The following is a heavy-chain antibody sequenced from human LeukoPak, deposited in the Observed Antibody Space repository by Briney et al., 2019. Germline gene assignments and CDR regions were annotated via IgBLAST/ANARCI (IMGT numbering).Heavy chain of an antibody. CDR1: GYTFTSYD. CDR3: ARGYYYDSSGYRPGFDY. D-gene: IGHD3-22*01. J-gene: IGHJ4*02. V-gene: IGHV1-8*01. Sequence: EASVKVSCKASGYTFTSYDINWVRQASGQGLEWMGWMNPNSGNTGYAQKFQGRVTMTRNTSISTAYMELSSLRPEDTAVYYCARGYYYDSSGYRPGFDYWGQGTLVTVSS. CDR2: MNPNSGNT.